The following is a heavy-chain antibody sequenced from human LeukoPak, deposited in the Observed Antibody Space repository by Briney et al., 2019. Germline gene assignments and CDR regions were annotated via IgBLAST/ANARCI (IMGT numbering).Heavy chain of an antibody. CDR3: TRDDGYFGY. CDR1: GFTFSNAW. CDR2: VKSKTDSGAP. Sequence: TRGSLRLSCAASGFTFSNAWVSWVRQAPGKGLEWVGRVKSKTDSGAPDNDTSVKGRFTISKDESKNTLYLQMNSLKSEDTAVYYCTRDDGYFGYWGQGTMVTVSS. J-gene: IGHJ4*02. V-gene: IGHV3-15*01.